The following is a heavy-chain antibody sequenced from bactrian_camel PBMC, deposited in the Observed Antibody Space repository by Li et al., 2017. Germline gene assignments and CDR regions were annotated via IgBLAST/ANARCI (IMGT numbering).Heavy chain of an antibody. CDR1: GYNFAFTRYC. CDR3: AADRLRCLTPKWDGEYEY. D-gene: IGHD8*01. CDR2: FCGGDLI. V-gene: IGHV3S53*01. J-gene: IGHJ4*01. Sequence: HVQLVESGGDLVRPGGSLRLSCAASGYNFAFTRYCTAWFRQAPGKEREGVAGFCGGDLIDYADSVKGRFTISQDKAKNTAYLEMRNLHPEDTAMYYCAADRLRCLTPKWDGEYEYWAQGTQVTVS.